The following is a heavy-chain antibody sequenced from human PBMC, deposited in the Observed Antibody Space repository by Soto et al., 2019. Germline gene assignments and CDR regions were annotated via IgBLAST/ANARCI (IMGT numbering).Heavy chain of an antibody. CDR2: INAGNGNT. J-gene: IGHJ4*02. CDR3: ARKGLDNLDFGY. V-gene: IGHV1-3*01. D-gene: IGHD1-1*01. CDR1: GYTFTSYA. Sequence: QVQLVQSGAEVKKPGASVKVSCKASGYTFTSYAMHWVRQAPGQRLEWMGWINAGNGNTKYSQKFQGRVTITRDTSARTAYRELSSLRSEDPVVYSWARKGLDNLDFGYGGQGTLVTVSS.